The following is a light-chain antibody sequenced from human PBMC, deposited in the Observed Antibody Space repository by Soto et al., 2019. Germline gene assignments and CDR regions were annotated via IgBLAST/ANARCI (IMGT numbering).Light chain of an antibody. J-gene: IGKJ4*01. CDR3: QQRHNWLT. V-gene: IGKV3-11*01. CDR2: GAS. Sequence: IVLTQSPATLSLSPGERATLSCRARQTVSTHLSWYQHKPGQAPRLLIYGASNRATGIPARFSGSGSGTDFPLTISSLEPEDSAVYYCQQRHNWLTFGGGTKVEIK. CDR1: QTVSTH.